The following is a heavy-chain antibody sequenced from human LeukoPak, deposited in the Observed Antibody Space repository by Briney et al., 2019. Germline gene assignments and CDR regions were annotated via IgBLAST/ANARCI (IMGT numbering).Heavy chain of an antibody. D-gene: IGHD5-18*01. CDR2: INHSGST. J-gene: IGHJ4*02. CDR1: GGSFSGYY. Sequence: PSETLSLTCAVYGGSFSGYYWSWIRQPPGKGLEWIGEINHSGSTNYSPSLKSRVTISVDTSKNQFSLKLSSVTAADTAVYYCASGGYSYGYTMAFDYWGQGTLATVSS. CDR3: ASGGYSYGYTMAFDY. V-gene: IGHV4-34*01.